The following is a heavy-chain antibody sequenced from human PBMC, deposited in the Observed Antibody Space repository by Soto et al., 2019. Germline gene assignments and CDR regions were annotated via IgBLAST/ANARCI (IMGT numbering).Heavy chain of an antibody. J-gene: IGHJ4*02. CDR3: AKDRRAGGNYGFYSDF. D-gene: IGHD1-7*01. CDR2: SSATGAGT. V-gene: IGHV3-23*01. CDR1: GFTFSSYG. Sequence: EVQLLESGGGLVQPGGSLRLSCAASGFTFSSYGMTWVRQAPGKGLEWVSFSSATGAGTYYADSVKGRFTISRDNPKNTLYLQMTSLRADDPAVYYCAKDRRAGGNYGFYSDFWGQGALVIVSS.